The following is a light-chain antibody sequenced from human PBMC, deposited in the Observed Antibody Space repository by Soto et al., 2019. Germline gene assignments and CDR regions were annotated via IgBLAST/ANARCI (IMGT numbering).Light chain of an antibody. J-gene: IGKJ1*01. CDR2: GAS. CDR1: QSVSNNY. CDR3: QQYGSSGT. Sequence: EIVLMQSPGTLSLSPGERATLSCRASQSVSNNYLAWYQQKPGQAPRLLIYGASNRATGIPDRFSGSGSGTDFTLTISRLEPEDFAVYYCQQYGSSGTVGQGTKVDSK. V-gene: IGKV3-20*01.